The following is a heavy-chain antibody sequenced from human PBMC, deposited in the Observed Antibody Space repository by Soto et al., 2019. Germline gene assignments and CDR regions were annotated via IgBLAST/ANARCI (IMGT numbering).Heavy chain of an antibody. CDR3: AKMSGYSYGQGDY. D-gene: IGHD5-18*01. V-gene: IGHV3-30*18. Sequence: QVRLVESGGGVVQPGRSLRLSCVASGFMFRTYGIHWVRQAPGKGLEWVAVISSDGNVQYYAESVKGRFTISRDNSKNTLYLQMNSLRAEDTAVYYCAKMSGYSYGQGDYWGQGTLVTVSS. CDR2: ISSDGNVQ. CDR1: GFMFRTYG. J-gene: IGHJ4*02.